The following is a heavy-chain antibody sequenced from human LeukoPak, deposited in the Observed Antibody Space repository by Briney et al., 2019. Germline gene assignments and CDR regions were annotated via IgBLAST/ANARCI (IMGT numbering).Heavy chain of an antibody. J-gene: IGHJ3*02. Sequence: GGSLRPSCAASGFTFSSYAMSWVRQAPGKGLGWVSSISVTTTFIYYADSVKGRFTISRDNAKNSLYLQMNTLRVDDTAVYYCARDLPGELGRGVFDIWGQGTMVTVSS. CDR2: ISVTTTFI. CDR3: ARDLPGELGRGVFDI. D-gene: IGHD1-1*01. CDR1: GFTFSSYA. V-gene: IGHV3-21*01.